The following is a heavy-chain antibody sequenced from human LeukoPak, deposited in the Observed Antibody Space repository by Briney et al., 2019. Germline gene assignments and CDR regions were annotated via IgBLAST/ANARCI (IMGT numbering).Heavy chain of an antibody. J-gene: IGHJ5*02. CDR2: IYPGDSDT. CDR1: GYSFTSYW. V-gene: IGHV5-51*01. CDR3: ARGDLYSSSSSWFDP. Sequence: GESLKISCKSSGYSFTSYWIGWVRQMPGKGLEWMGIIYPGDSDTRYSPSFQGQVTISADKSISTAYLQWSSLKASDTAMYYCARGDLYSSSSSWFDPWGQGTLVTVSS. D-gene: IGHD6-6*01.